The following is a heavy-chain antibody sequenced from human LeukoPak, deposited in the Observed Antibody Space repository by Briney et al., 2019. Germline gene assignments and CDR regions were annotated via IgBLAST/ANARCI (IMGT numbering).Heavy chain of an antibody. J-gene: IGHJ4*02. CDR2: ISYDGSNK. CDR3: ARSIVVVPAAPFDY. D-gene: IGHD2-2*01. Sequence: GGSLKLSCAASVFIFSSYAMIWVRHAPGKGLEWVAVISYDGSNKYYADSVKGRFTISRDNFKNTLYLQMNSLRAEDTAVYYCARSIVVVPAAPFDYWGQGTLVTVSS. V-gene: IGHV3-30*04. CDR1: VFIFSSYA.